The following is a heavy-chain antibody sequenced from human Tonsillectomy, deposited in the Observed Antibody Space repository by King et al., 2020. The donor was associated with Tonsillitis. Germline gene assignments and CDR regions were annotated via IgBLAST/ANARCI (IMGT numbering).Heavy chain of an antibody. Sequence: QLVQSGGGVVQPGRSLRLSCAASGFTFRTNGMHWVRQAPGKGLEWVAVISYDGSDKYYADSVKGRFTISRDNSKNTLYLQMNSLRAEDTAVYYCAKGRGLGLGQCDEWGQGSLVTVSS. CDR2: ISYDGSDK. V-gene: IGHV3-30*18. J-gene: IGHJ4*02. CDR1: GFTFRTNG. CDR3: AKGRGLGLGQCDE. D-gene: IGHD3-16*01.